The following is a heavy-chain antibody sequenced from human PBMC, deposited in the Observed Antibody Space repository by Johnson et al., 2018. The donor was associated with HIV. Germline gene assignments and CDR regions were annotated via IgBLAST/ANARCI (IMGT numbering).Heavy chain of an antibody. V-gene: IGHV3-66*04. J-gene: IGHJ3*02. CDR2: IYSDGST. CDR3: ARHNWNDLAFDI. CDR1: GFTFSGSA. D-gene: IGHD1-20*01. Sequence: VQLVESGGGLVQPGGSLRLSCAASGFTFSGSAMHWVRQASGKGLEWVSVIYSDGSTYYSASVKGRFTISRDNSKNTVHLQMNSLRAEDTAVYYCARHNWNDLAFDIWGQGTMVTVSS.